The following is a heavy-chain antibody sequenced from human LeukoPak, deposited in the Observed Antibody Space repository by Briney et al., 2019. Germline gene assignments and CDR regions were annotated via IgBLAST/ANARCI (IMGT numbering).Heavy chain of an antibody. CDR3: ARDILTGYYFDY. CDR1: GFTFSDYY. J-gene: IGHJ4*02. CDR2: ISSSSSYT. V-gene: IGHV3-11*06. D-gene: IGHD3-9*01. Sequence: PGGSLRLSCAASGFTFSDYYMSWIRQAPGEGLEWVSYISSSSSYTNYADSVKGRFTISRDNAKNSLYLQMNSLRAEDTAVYYCARDILTGYYFDYWGQGTLVTVSS.